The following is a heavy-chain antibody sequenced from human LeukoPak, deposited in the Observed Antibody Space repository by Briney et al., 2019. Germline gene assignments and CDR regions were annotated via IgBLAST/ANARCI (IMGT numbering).Heavy chain of an antibody. CDR3: ARWITTQGTFDI. J-gene: IGHJ3*02. D-gene: IGHD1-1*01. CDR2: IYTSGST. Sequence: KPSETLSLTCTVSGGSISTYYWNWLRQPAGKGLEWIGRIYTSGSTNYNASLKSRVTLSLDTSKNQFSLKLTSVTAADTAVCYCARWITTQGTFDIWAQGTTVTVSS. CDR1: GGSISTYY. V-gene: IGHV4-4*07.